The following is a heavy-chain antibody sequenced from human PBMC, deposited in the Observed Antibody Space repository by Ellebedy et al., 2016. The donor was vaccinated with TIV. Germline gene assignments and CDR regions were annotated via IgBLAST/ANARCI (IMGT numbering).Heavy chain of an antibody. D-gene: IGHD5-12*01. J-gene: IGHJ5*02. CDR3: AREGIVAKRFIDP. V-gene: IGHV4-59*01. Sequence: MPSETLSLTCNVSGGSITSYFWPWIRQTPGKGLEWIWFVYYTGTTDYNPSLSSRVTISIDTSKSQFSLRLNSVTAADTAVYYCAREGIVAKRFIDPWGPGTLVTVSS. CDR2: VYYTGTT. CDR1: GGSITSYF.